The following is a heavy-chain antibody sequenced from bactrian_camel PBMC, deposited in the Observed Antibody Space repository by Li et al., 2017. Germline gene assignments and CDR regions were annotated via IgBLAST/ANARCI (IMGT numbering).Heavy chain of an antibody. CDR2: INSRGSST. CDR3: AARPRPCFYEYTD. CDR1: EFSFSAYA. V-gene: IGHV3S40*01. Sequence: DVQLVESGGGLVQPGESLRLSCEASEFSFSAYATTWVRQAPGKGLEWVGLINSRGSSTHYGDSVKGQFTISRDNAKNIVYLQMDSLKPEDTAKYYCAARPRPCFYEYTDWCQGTQVTVS. J-gene: IGHJ4*01. D-gene: IGHD3*01.